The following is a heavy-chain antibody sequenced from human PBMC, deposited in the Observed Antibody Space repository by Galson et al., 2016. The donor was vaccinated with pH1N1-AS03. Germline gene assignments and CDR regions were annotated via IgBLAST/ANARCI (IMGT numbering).Heavy chain of an antibody. D-gene: IGHD5-18*01. Sequence: SETLSLTCAVSGDSISTSNWWSWVRQPPGKGLEWIGGVSHAGRTNYSPSLKSRVTISLDKSKNQFSLQLTSVTAADTAVYYCARDVLPYSLGLDVWGQGTTVTVSS. CDR1: GDSISTSNW. J-gene: IGHJ6*02. V-gene: IGHV4-4*02. CDR3: ARDVLPYSLGLDV. CDR2: VSHAGRT.